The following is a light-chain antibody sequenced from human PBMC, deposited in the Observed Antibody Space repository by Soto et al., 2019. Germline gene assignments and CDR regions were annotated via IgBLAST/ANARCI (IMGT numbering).Light chain of an antibody. J-gene: IGLJ3*02. Sequence: QSALTQPASVSGSPGQSITISCTGTSSDVGSYNLVSWYQQHPGKAPKLIIYEVSERPSGVSYRFSGSKSASTASLTTSGLQAEDEADYYCCSYACSRTTWVFGGGTKRT. CDR3: CSYACSRTTWV. CDR1: SSDVGSYNL. CDR2: EVS. V-gene: IGLV2-23*02.